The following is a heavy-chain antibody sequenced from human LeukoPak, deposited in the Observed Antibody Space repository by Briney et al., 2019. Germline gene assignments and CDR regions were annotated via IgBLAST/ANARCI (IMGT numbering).Heavy chain of an antibody. CDR1: GFTFSSYG. Sequence: GGSLRLSCAASGFTFSSYGMSWVRQAPGKGLEWVSAISGSGGSTYYADSVKGRFTISRDNSKNTLYLQMDSLRAEDTAVYYCAKDSKTTYSSSYTQTFDYWGQGTLVTVSS. J-gene: IGHJ4*02. CDR2: ISGSGGST. D-gene: IGHD6-13*01. V-gene: IGHV3-23*01. CDR3: AKDSKTTYSSSYTQTFDY.